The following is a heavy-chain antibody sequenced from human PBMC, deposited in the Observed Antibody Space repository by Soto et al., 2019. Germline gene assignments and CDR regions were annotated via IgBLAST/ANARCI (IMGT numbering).Heavy chain of an antibody. CDR1: GFTFSSYA. J-gene: IGHJ4*02. V-gene: IGHV3-23*01. D-gene: IGHD6-13*01. Sequence: EVQLSESGGGLVQPGGSLRLYCAASGFTFSSYAISWVRKAPGKGLEWVSAISGSGGSTYYADSVKGRFTISRDNSKNTLYLQMNSLRAEDTAVYYCAYSSTPFDYWGQGTLVTVSS. CDR3: AYSSTPFDY. CDR2: ISGSGGST.